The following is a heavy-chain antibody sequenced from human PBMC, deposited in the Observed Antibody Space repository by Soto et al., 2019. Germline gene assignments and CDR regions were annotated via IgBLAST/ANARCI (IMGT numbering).Heavy chain of an antibody. Sequence: PGGSLRLSCAASGFTFSSYWMSWVRQAPGKGLEWVANIKQDGSEKYYVDSVKGRFTISRDNAKNSLYLQMNSLRAEDTAVYYWARVGMAVAGAFDIWGQGTMVTV. V-gene: IGHV3-7*01. CDR1: GFTFSSYW. CDR2: IKQDGSEK. CDR3: ARVGMAVAGAFDI. D-gene: IGHD6-19*01. J-gene: IGHJ3*02.